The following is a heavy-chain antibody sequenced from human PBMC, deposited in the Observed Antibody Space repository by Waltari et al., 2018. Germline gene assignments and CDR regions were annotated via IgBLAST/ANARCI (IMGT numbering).Heavy chain of an antibody. CDR3: AAELAPTFIAAAHEGAFDI. CDR1: GFTFPSSA. CDR2: IVVGSGNT. V-gene: IGHV1-58*01. J-gene: IGHJ3*02. D-gene: IGHD6-13*01. Sequence: QMQLVQSGPEVKKTGTSVKVSCKASGFTFPSSAVQWVRQARGQRLEWIGWIVVGSGNTNYAQKFQEIVTTTRDMSTSTAYMERSSLRSEDTPVYYCAAELAPTFIAAAHEGAFDIWGQGTMVTVSS.